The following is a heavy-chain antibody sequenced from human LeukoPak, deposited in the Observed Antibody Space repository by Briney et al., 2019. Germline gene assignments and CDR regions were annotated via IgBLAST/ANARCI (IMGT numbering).Heavy chain of an antibody. CDR3: AKRQVSAAPGALDC. CDR1: GFTFSNYA. D-gene: IGHD6-13*01. Sequence: GGSLRLSCAASGFTFSNYAMIWVRQAPGKGLEWVSAISGSGGNFYYADSVEGRFTVSRDNSKSTLHLKLNSLRVEDTAVYYCAKRQVSAAPGALDCWGQGTLLTVSS. CDR2: ISGSGGNF. J-gene: IGHJ4*02. V-gene: IGHV3-23*01.